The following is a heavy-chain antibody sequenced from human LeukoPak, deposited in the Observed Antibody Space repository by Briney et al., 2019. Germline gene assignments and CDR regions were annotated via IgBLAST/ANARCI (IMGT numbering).Heavy chain of an antibody. CDR1: GFTFSSYW. V-gene: IGHV3-74*01. CDR3: ARGTAATAGIDY. CDR2: INTDGSST. Sequence: GGSLRLSCAASGFTFSSYWMHWVRHAPGKGLVWVSHINTDGSSTTYGDSAKGRFTVSRDNAKNTLFLQMNSLRVEDTAVYYCARGTAATAGIDYWGQGTLVTVSS. D-gene: IGHD6-13*01. J-gene: IGHJ4*02.